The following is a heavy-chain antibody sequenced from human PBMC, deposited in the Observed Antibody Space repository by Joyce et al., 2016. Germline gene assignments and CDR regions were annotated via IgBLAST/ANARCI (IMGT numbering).Heavy chain of an antibody. CDR3: ARGTTVTRMGNWFDP. J-gene: IGHJ5*02. CDR2: ISSDGSNK. V-gene: IGHV3-30-3*01. D-gene: IGHD4-17*01. CDR1: GFSFSQFS. Sequence: QVQLVESGGGVCQPGRSLTLSCAASGFSFSQFSMVWIRQATGKGMEWAAVISSDGSNKYYAESAKGRFIISRDNSKNTLNLQMTGLRSDDTGVYYCARGTTVTRMGNWFDPWGQGTLVTVSS.